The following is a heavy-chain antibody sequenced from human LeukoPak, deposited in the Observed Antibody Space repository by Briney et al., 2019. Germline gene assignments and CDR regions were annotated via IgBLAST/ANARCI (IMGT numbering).Heavy chain of an antibody. CDR2: ISSSSSYI. D-gene: IGHD3-10*01. CDR3: ARDFLYYGSGSSLGY. J-gene: IGHJ4*02. V-gene: IGHV3-21*01. Sequence: PGGSLRLSCAASGFTFSSYSMNWVRQAPGKGLEWVSSISSSSSYIYYADSVKGRFTISRDNTKNSLYLQMNSLRAEGTAVYYCARDFLYYGSGSSLGYWGRGTLVTVSS. CDR1: GFTFSSYS.